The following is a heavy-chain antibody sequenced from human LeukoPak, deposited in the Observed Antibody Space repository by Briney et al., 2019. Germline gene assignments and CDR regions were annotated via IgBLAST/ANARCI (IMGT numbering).Heavy chain of an antibody. CDR2: MNIDGSEK. Sequence: GGSLRLSCAASGFTFSSYWMGWVRQAPGKRLEWVANMNIDGSEKYYADSAKGRFTISRDNARNSVYLQMNSLRVEDTAVYYCARVYGVRGDSSGPAGYWGQGTLVTVSS. D-gene: IGHD3-22*01. CDR1: GFTFSSYW. V-gene: IGHV3-7*01. CDR3: ARVYGVRGDSSGPAGY. J-gene: IGHJ4*02.